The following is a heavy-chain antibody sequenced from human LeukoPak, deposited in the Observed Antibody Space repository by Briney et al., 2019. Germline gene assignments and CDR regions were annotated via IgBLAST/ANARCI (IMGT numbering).Heavy chain of an antibody. CDR1: GFTFSSYA. D-gene: IGHD1-26*01. Sequence: GGSLRLSCAASGFTFSSYAMSWVRQAPGKGLEWVSAISGSGGSTYYADSVKGRFTISGDNSKNTLYLQMNSLRAEDTAVYYCAKGSSYSGSYYVDYWGQGTLVTVSS. CDR3: AKGSSYSGSYYVDY. CDR2: ISGSGGST. V-gene: IGHV3-23*01. J-gene: IGHJ4*02.